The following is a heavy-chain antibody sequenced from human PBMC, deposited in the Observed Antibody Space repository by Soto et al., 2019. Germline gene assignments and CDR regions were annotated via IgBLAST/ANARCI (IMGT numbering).Heavy chain of an antibody. D-gene: IGHD6-6*01. Sequence: EVQLVESGGGFVQPGGSLKLSCAASGFTFSSYSMNWVRQAPGKGLEWVSYISSGSATIYYADSLRGRFTMGRDNAKNSLYLQMNSLRDEDTAVYYCARDSASYSSSSGSYWYFDLWGRGTLVTVSS. V-gene: IGHV3-48*02. CDR1: GFTFSSYS. CDR3: ARDSASYSSSSGSYWYFDL. CDR2: ISSGSATI. J-gene: IGHJ2*01.